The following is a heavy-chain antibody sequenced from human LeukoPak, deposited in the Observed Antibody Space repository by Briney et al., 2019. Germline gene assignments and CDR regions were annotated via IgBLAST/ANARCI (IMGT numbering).Heavy chain of an antibody. J-gene: IGHJ3*02. V-gene: IGHV1-2*02. D-gene: IGHD4-17*01. CDR1: GYTFTGYY. CDR2: INPNSGGT. CDR3: ARAPDYGDHLSAFDI. Sequence: ASVKVSCKASGYTFTGYYMHWVRRAPGQGLEWMGWINPNSGGTNYAQKFQGRVTMTRDTSISTAYMELSRLRSDDTAVYYCARAPDYGDHLSAFDIWGQGTMVTVSS.